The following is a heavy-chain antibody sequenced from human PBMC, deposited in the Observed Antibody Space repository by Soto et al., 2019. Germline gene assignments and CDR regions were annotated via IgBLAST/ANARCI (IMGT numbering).Heavy chain of an antibody. D-gene: IGHD6-19*01. CDR2: FFIGGNT. CDR1: GGSITGGSISSTTYY. J-gene: IGHJ4*02. Sequence: SETLSLTCTVSGGSITGGSISSTTYYWGWMRQPPGKGLEWIASFFIGGNTYYNQSLKSRVTISVDTSKNQFSLKLSSVTAADTAVYFCASFLAGNWGKVYFDYWGQGTLVTVSS. V-gene: IGHV4-39*07. CDR3: ASFLAGNWGKVYFDY.